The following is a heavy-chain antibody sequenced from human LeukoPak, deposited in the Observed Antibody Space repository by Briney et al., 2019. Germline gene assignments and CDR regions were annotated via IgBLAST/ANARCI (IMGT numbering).Heavy chain of an antibody. D-gene: IGHD1-26*01. V-gene: IGHV3-9*01. Sequence: GGSLRLSCAASGFTFDDYAIHWVRQAPGKGLEWVSGISWNSGSIGYADSVKGRFTISRDNAKNSLYLQMNSLRAEDTALYYCAKAAVGGLGGATFDYWGREPWSPSPQ. CDR1: GFTFDDYA. CDR3: AKAAVGGLGGATFDY. J-gene: IGHJ4*02. CDR2: ISWNSGSI.